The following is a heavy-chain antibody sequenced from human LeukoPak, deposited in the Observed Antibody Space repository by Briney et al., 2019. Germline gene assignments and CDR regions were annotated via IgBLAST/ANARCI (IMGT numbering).Heavy chain of an antibody. CDR1: GFTFSTYN. CDR3: ATSGSYYDHFDY. CDR2: ISSSSRTI. J-gene: IGHJ4*02. Sequence: PGGSLRLSCAASGFTFSTYNMNWVRQAPGKGLEWVSYISSSSRTIYYADSMKGRFTISRDNAKNSLYLQMNSLRAEDTAVYYCATSGSYYDHFDYWGQGTLVTVSS. D-gene: IGHD1-26*01. V-gene: IGHV3-48*01.